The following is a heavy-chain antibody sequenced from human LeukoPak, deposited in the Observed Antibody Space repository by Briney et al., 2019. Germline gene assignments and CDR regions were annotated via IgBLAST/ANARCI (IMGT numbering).Heavy chain of an antibody. CDR2: INHSGST. J-gene: IGHJ4*02. V-gene: IGHV4-34*01. CDR3: ASRRLRFLEWHAYYFDY. Sequence: SETLSLTCAVYGGSFSGYYWSWLRQPPGKGLEWIGEINHSGSTNYNPSLKSRVTISVDTSKNQFSLKLSSVTAADTAVYYCASRRLRFLEWHAYYFDYWGQGTLVTVSS. D-gene: IGHD3-3*01. CDR1: GGSFSGYY.